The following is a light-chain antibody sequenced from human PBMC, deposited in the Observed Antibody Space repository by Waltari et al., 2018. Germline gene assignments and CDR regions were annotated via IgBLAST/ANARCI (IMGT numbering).Light chain of an antibody. CDR2: DVS. CDR1: SSDVGPSNY. J-gene: IGLJ3*02. V-gene: IGLV2-14*03. Sequence: QSALTQPDSVSGSPGQSITISCTGTSSDVGPSNYVSWYQQYPGKAPKLIIYDVSYRPSGVSSRFSGSKSGNTASLTISGLQAEDEADYYCNSYTTISTWVFGGGTKLTVL. CDR3: NSYTTISTWV.